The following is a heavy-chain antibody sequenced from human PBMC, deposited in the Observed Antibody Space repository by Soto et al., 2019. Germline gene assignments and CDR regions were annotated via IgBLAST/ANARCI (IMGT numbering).Heavy chain of an antibody. J-gene: IGHJ4*02. CDR2: IYYSGST. CDR3: ARSASETIYSSSYYFDY. CDR1: GGSISRGVYY. V-gene: IGHV4-31*02. Sequence: SETLSLTWTVSGGSISRGVYYWIWIRQHPGKGLEWIGYIYYSGSTYYNPSLKSRVTISVDTSKNQFSLKLSSVTAADTAVYYCARSASETIYSSSYYFDYWGQGTLVTVSS. D-gene: IGHD6-13*01.